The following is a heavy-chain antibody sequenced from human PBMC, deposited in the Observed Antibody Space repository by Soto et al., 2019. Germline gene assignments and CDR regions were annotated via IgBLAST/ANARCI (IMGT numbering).Heavy chain of an antibody. CDR3: TRLISAAQDY. D-gene: IGHD3-22*01. J-gene: IGHJ4*02. CDR1: GFVFKDSS. V-gene: IGHV3-73*01. CDR2: IRDRAYNYAT. Sequence: EVLLVESGGGLVQPGGSLKLSCAASGFVFKDSSIHWVRQASGKGLEWVGRIRDRAYNYATAYAASVKGRITISRDDSNNKAYLQMDSLKTEDTAIYYCTRLISAAQDYWGQGTLVTVSS.